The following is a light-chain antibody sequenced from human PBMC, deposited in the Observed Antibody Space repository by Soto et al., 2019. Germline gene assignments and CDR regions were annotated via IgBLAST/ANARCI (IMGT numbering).Light chain of an antibody. Sequence: QSALTQPPSVSGAPGQRVTISCTGSSSNIGAGYDVHWYQQLPGTAPKLLIYGNSNRPSGVPDRFSGSKSGTSASLAITGLQAEDEADYYCQSYDTRLSGSVFGTGTRSPS. J-gene: IGLJ1*01. CDR1: SSNIGAGYD. CDR3: QSYDTRLSGSV. CDR2: GNS. V-gene: IGLV1-40*01.